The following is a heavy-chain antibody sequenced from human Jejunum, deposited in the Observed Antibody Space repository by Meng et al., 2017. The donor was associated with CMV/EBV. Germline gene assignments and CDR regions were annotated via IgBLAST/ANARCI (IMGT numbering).Heavy chain of an antibody. CDR3: TRPVGDYCAGGSCYTQMDV. D-gene: IGHD2-15*01. J-gene: IGHJ6*02. Sequence: MHRGGQASGKGPEWVGRIRRKADGYATAYAASVKGRFTVSRDDSKNTAYLQMNSLKTEDTAVYYCTRPVGDYCAGGSCYTQMDVWGQGTTVTVSS. CDR2: IRRKADGYAT. V-gene: IGHV3-73*01.